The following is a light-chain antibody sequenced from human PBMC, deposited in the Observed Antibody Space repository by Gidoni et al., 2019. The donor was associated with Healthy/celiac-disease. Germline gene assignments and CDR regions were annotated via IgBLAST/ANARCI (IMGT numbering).Light chain of an antibody. V-gene: IGKV1-27*01. CDR3: QKYNSATRVT. CDR1: QGISNY. CDR2: AAS. Sequence: DIQMTQSPSSLPASVGDRVTITCRARQGISNYLAWYQQKPGKVPKLLIYAASTLQSGVPSRFSGSGSGTDFTLTISSLQPEDVATYYCQKYNSATRVTFGHGTKVDIK. J-gene: IGKJ3*01.